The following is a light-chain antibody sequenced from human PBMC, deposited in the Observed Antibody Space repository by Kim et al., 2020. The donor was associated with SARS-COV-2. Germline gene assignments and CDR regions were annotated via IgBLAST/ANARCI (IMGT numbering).Light chain of an antibody. V-gene: IGLV2-14*01. J-gene: IGLJ3*02. CDR1: SSDIGGHNH. CDR3: SSYTSSSTKV. Sequence: GQSLTISCTGTSSDIGGHNHVSWYQQHPGKAPKLMIYEVIKRPSGISNRFSGSKSGNTASLTISGLQAEDEADYYCSSYTSSSTKVFGGGTKLTVL. CDR2: EVI.